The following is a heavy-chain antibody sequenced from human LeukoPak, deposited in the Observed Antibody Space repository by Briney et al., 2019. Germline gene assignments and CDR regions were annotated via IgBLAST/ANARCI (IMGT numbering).Heavy chain of an antibody. Sequence: PGGSLRLSCAASGFTFSSYAMSWVRQAPGKGLEWVSAISGSVGSTYYADSVKGRFTISRDNSKNTLYLQMNSLRAEDTAVYYCAKTPNYYDSSGYYRMYYFDYWGQGTLVTVSS. D-gene: IGHD3-22*01. CDR2: ISGSVGST. V-gene: IGHV3-23*01. CDR1: GFTFSSYA. J-gene: IGHJ4*02. CDR3: AKTPNYYDSSGYYRMYYFDY.